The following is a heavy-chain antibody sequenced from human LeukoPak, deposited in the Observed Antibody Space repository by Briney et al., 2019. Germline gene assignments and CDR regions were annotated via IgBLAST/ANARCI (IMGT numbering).Heavy chain of an antibody. D-gene: IGHD6-25*01. J-gene: IGHJ6*04. CDR1: GFTFSSYS. CDR3: ARDGTPIYSNGWVYMDV. Sequence: GGSLRLSCAASGFTFSSYSMNWVRQAPGKGLGWVSSISSSSSYIYYADSVKGRFTISRDNAKNSLYLQMSNLRGEDTALYYCARDGTPIYSNGWVYMDVWGKGTTVTISS. V-gene: IGHV3-21*01. CDR2: ISSSSSYI.